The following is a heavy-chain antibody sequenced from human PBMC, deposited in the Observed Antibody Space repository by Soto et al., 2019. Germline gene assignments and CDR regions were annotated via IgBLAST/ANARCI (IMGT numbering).Heavy chain of an antibody. V-gene: IGHV1-69*13. CDR1: GGTFSSYG. CDR3: ARGYYDSSGYYPHWFDP. Sequence: GASVKVSCKAPGGTFSSYGISWVRQAPGQGLEWMGGILPIFGTANPAQKFQGRVTITADESTSTAYMELSSLRSEDTAVYYCARGYYDSSGYYPHWFDPWGQGTLVTVSS. D-gene: IGHD3-22*01. J-gene: IGHJ5*02. CDR2: ILPIFGTA.